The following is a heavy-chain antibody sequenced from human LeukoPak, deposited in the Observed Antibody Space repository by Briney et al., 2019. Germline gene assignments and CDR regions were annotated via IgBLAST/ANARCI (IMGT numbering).Heavy chain of an antibody. CDR1: GYTFTGYY. D-gene: IGHD2-8*02. V-gene: IGHV1-2*02. CDR3: ARGKTKVPPGGFDL. Sequence: GASVKVSCKASGYTFTGYYMHWVRQAPGQGLEWMGWINPNSGGTNYAQKFQGRVTMTRDTSISTAYMELSRLRSDDTAVYYCARGKTKVPPGGFDLWGRGTLVTVSS. CDR2: INPNSGGT. J-gene: IGHJ2*01.